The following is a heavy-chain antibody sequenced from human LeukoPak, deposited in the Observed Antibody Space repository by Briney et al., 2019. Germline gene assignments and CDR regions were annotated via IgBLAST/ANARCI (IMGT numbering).Heavy chain of an antibody. CDR1: GASISSTTYY. Sequence: KPSETLSLTCTVSGASISSTTYYWGWIRQPPRKGLEWIASIYYSGSTYYNPSLKSRVTISVDTSKNRFSLKLSSVTAADTAVYYCARHKYSSGWPPEGAFDIWGQGTMVTVSS. V-gene: IGHV4-39*01. CDR3: ARHKYSSGWPPEGAFDI. CDR2: IYYSGST. D-gene: IGHD6-19*01. J-gene: IGHJ3*02.